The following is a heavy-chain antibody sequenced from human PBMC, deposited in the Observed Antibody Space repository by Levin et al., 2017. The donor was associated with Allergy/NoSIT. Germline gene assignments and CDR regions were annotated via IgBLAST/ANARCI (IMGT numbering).Heavy chain of an antibody. J-gene: IGHJ4*02. CDR1: GFSFSSYS. V-gene: IGHV3-48*04. CDR2: IISSSGAI. Sequence: RGESLKISCAASGFSFSSYSLNWVRQAPGKGLEWVSFIISSSGAIYYADSVKGRFTVSRDNAKNSVYLQMNSLRVEDTAVYYCARQAHGDYWGQGTLVTVSS. CDR3: ARQAHGDY.